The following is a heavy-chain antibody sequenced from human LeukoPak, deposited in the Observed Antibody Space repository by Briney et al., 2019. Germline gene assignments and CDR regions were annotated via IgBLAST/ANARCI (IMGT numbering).Heavy chain of an antibody. CDR1: GGTFSSYT. CDR2: MIPILGIA. J-gene: IGHJ4*02. CDR3: ARDGPGGFDY. V-gene: IGHV1-69*04. Sequence: SVKVSCKASGGTFSSYTISWVRQAPGQGLEWMGRMIPILGIANYAQKFQGRVTITADKSTSTAYMELSSLRSEDTAVYYCARDGPGGFDYWGQGTLVTVSS.